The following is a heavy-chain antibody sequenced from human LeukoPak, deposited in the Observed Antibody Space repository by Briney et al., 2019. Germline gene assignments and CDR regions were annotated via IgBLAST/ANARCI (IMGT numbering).Heavy chain of an antibody. J-gene: IGHJ5*02. CDR1: GGSISSGDYY. CDR3: AREVGTYYDFWSGPRNWFDP. V-gene: IGHV4-30-4*08. CDR2: IYYSGST. D-gene: IGHD3-3*01. Sequence: SETLSLTCTVSGGSISSGDYYWSWIRQPPGKGLEWIGYIYYSGSTYYNPSLKSRVTISVDTSKNQFSLKLSSVTAADTAVYYCAREVGTYYDFWSGPRNWFDPWGQGTLVTVSS.